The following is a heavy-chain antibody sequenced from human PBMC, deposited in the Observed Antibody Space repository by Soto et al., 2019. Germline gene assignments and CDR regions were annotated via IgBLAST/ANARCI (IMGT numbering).Heavy chain of an antibody. V-gene: IGHV3-66*01. CDR2: IQSGGPT. J-gene: IGHJ6*04. D-gene: IGHD2-15*01. CDR1: GFTVSSKY. Sequence: PGGSLRLSCAASGFTVSSKYMSWVRQAPGKGLECVPLIQSGGPTYYADSVKGRFTISRDTSENTVHLQMDSLRAEDTAVYYCARDDVLCDGGRCYGVPLDVSGKGTTVTVSS. CDR3: ARDDVLCDGGRCYGVPLDV.